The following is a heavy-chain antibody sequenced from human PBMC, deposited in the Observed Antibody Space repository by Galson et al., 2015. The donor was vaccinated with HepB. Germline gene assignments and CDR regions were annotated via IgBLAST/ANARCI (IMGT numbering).Heavy chain of an antibody. V-gene: IGHV3-30*18. J-gene: IGHJ4*02. CDR1: GFTFSSYS. CDR2: ISYDGSNK. D-gene: IGHD3-10*01. Sequence: SLRLSCAASGFTFSSYSMNWVRQAPGKGLEWVAVISYDGSNKYYADSVKGRFTISRDNSKNTLYLQMNSLRAEDTAVYYCAKEQLYGSGAGDYWGQGTLVTVSS. CDR3: AKEQLYGSGAGDY.